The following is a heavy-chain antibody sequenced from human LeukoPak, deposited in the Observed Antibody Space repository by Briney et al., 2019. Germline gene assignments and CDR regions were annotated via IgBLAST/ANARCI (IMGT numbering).Heavy chain of an antibody. Sequence: SETLSLTCTVSGGSISSGGYYWSWIRQPPGRDLEWIGSIYSSGNTYYNPSLESRVTISVDTSKNQLSLKLTSATAADTSVYYCARHSGLRSPFDPWGQGTLVTVSS. V-gene: IGHV4-39*01. CDR3: ARHSGLRSPFDP. CDR1: GGSISSGGYY. J-gene: IGHJ5*02. CDR2: IYSSGNT. D-gene: IGHD3-3*01.